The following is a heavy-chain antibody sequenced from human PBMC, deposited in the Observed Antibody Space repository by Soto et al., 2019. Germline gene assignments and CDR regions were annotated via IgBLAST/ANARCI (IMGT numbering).Heavy chain of an antibody. J-gene: IGHJ6*02. CDR1: GFTFSSYA. V-gene: IGHV3-23*01. CDR3: AKALTFVRGVHPIGYYGMDV. CDR2: ISGRGGNT. D-gene: IGHD3-10*01. Sequence: GGSLRLSCAASGFTFSSYAMSWVRQAPGKGLEWVSGISGRGGNTYYEDSVKGRFTISRDNSKNTLYLQMNSLRAEDTAIYYCAKALTFVRGVHPIGYYGMDVWGQGTTVTVSS.